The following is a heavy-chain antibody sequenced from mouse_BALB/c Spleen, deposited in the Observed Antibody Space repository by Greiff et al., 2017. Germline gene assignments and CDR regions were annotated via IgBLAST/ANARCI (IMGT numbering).Heavy chain of an antibody. J-gene: IGHJ4*01. CDR1: GFTFSSFG. D-gene: IGHD1-1*01. V-gene: IGHV5-17*02. Sequence: EVKLMESGGGLVQPGGSRKLSCAASGFTFSSFGMHWVRQAPEKGLEWVAYISSGSSAIYYADTVKGRFTISTDNPKNTLFLQMTSLRSEDTAMYNCARWGYYSHYYAMDYWGQGTSVTVSS. CDR3: ARWGYYSHYYAMDY. CDR2: ISSGSSAI.